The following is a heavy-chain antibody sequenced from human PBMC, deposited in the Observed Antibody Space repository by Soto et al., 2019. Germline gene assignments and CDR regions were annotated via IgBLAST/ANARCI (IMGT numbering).Heavy chain of an antibody. V-gene: IGHV1-46*01. J-gene: IGHJ6*02. CDR3: ARDYPPGPGGMDV. Sequence: EASVKVSCKASGYTFTSYYMHRVRQAPGQGLEWMGIINPSGGSTSYAQKFQGRVTMTRDTSTSTVYMELSSLRSEDTAVYYCARDYPPGPGGMDVWGQGTTVTVSS. CDR1: GYTFTSYY. CDR2: INPSGGST. D-gene: IGHD3-10*01.